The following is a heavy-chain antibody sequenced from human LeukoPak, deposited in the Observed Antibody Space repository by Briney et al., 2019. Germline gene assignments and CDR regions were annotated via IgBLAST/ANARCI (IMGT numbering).Heavy chain of an antibody. CDR2: ISGSGGSA. D-gene: IGHD1-7*01. CDR3: AKDMYNWNYGVMDV. CDR1: GFTLSSYA. Sequence: GGSLRLSCAASGFTLSSYAMSWVRQAPGKGLEWVSAISGSGGSAYYADSVQGRFTISRDNSKNTLYLQMNSLRAEATAVYYCAKDMYNWNYGVMDVWGQGTTVTVSS. V-gene: IGHV3-23*01. J-gene: IGHJ6*02.